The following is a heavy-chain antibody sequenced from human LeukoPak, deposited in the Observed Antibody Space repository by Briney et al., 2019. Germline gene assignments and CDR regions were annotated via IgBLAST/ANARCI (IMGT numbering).Heavy chain of an antibody. J-gene: IGHJ4*02. CDR2: IIPIFGTA. D-gene: IGHD5-24*01. CDR1: GGTFSSYA. Sequence: SVKVSCKASGGTFSSYAISWVRQAPGQGLEWMGGIIPIFGTANYAQKFQGRVTITTDESTSTAYMELSSLRSEDTAVYYCARQGERWLQLRASDYWGQGTLVTVSS. CDR3: ARQGERWLQLRASDY. V-gene: IGHV1-69*05.